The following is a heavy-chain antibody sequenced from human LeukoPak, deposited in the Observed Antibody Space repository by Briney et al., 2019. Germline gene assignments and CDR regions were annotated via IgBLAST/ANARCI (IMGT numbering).Heavy chain of an antibody. Sequence: SETLSLTCTVSGGSISSYYWSWIRQPPGKGLEWVGEINHSGSTNYNPSLKSRVTISVDTSKNQFSLKLSSVTAADTAVYYCARHRYDFWSGYPYYYYYMDVWGKGTTVTVSS. CDR1: GGSISSYY. D-gene: IGHD3-3*01. J-gene: IGHJ6*03. CDR3: ARHRYDFWSGYPYYYYYMDV. CDR2: INHSGST. V-gene: IGHV4-34*01.